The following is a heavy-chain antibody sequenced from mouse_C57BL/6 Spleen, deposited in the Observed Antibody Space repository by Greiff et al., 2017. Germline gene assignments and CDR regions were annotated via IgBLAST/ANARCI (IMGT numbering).Heavy chain of an antibody. V-gene: IGHV1-76*01. CDR1: GYTFTDYY. D-gene: IGHD2-4*01. CDR2: IYPGSGNT. CDR3: ARDDDYDGAWFAY. J-gene: IGHJ3*01. Sequence: LVESGAELVRPGASVKLSCKASGYTFTDYYINWVKQRPGQGLEWIARIYPGSGNTYYNEKFKGKATLTAEKSSSTAYMQLSSLTSEDSAVYFCARDDDYDGAWFAYWGQGTLVTVSA.